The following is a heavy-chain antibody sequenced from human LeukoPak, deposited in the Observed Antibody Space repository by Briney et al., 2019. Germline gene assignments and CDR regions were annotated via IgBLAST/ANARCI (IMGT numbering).Heavy chain of an antibody. CDR2: ISPNSGAT. J-gene: IGHJ4*02. D-gene: IGHD1-14*01. CDR3: VRAPAPIKSNLDY. V-gene: IGHV1-2*02. Sequence: ASVNVSCEASGYSFTGYYMHWVRQAPGQGLEWMGWISPNSGATSYAQKFQGRVTLTKDTSISTAYMELSSLTSDDTAVYYCVRAPAPIKSNLDYWGQGTLVTVSS. CDR1: GYSFTGYY.